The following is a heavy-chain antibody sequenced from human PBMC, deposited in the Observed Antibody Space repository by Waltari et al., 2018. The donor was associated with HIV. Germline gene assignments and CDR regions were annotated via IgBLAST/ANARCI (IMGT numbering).Heavy chain of an antibody. D-gene: IGHD2-2*01. J-gene: IGHJ4*02. Sequence: EVQLVESGGGLVQPGGSLRLSCAASGFTFSTYAMHWVRQAPGKGLEYVSAISSNGCSTYYANSVKGRFTISRDNSKNTLYLQMGSLRAEDMAVYYCARLYCSSTSCSFDYWGQGTLVTVSS. CDR2: ISSNGCST. CDR3: ARLYCSSTSCSFDY. CDR1: GFTFSTYA. V-gene: IGHV3-64*01.